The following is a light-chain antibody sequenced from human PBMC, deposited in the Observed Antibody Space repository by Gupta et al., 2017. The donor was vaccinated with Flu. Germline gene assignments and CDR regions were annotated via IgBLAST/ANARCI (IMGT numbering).Light chain of an antibody. CDR1: QNIHTY. CDR2: GAS. CDR3: QQTHTTPNT. J-gene: IGKJ2*01. V-gene: IGKV1-39*01. Sequence: DIQMTQSPSSLSASVGDRITITCRASQNIHTYLNWYQQRPGNSPKLLIYGASSLQSGVPSRFSGSGSGTKFTLTISSLQAGDFATYYCQQTHTTPNTFGQGTKLDIK.